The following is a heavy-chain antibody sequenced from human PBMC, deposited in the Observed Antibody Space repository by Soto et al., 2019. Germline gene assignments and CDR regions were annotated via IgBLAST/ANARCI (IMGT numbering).Heavy chain of an antibody. D-gene: IGHD4-4*01. V-gene: IGHV1-69*13. Sequence: SVKVSCKASGGTFSSYAISWVRQAPGQGLEWMGGITPIFGTANYAQKFQGRVTITADESTSTAYMELSSLRSEDTAVYYCARGLQSPYYYYGMDVWGQGTTVTVSS. CDR1: GGTFSSYA. CDR3: ARGLQSPYYYYGMDV. CDR2: ITPIFGTA. J-gene: IGHJ6*02.